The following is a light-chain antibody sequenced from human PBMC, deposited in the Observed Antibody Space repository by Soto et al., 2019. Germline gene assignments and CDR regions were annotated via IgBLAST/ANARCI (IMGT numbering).Light chain of an antibody. Sequence: QAVLTQPPPVSGAPGQRVTISCTGSSSNIGAGYDVHWYQQLPGTAPKLLIYGNSNRPSGVPDRFSGSKSGTSASLAITGLQAEDEAYYYCQSYDSSLSGVVFGGGTQLTVL. V-gene: IGLV1-40*01. CDR2: GNS. CDR1: SSNIGAGYD. CDR3: QSYDSSLSGVV. J-gene: IGLJ2*01.